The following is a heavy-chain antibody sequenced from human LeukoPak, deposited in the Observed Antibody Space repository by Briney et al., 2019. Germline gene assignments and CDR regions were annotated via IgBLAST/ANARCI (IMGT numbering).Heavy chain of an antibody. CDR3: ARDGYNSNLFDY. Sequence: PGGSLRLSCAASGFTFSSYWMHWVRQAPGKGLVWVSRINSDGSSTSYAGSVKGRFTISRDNAKNTLYLQMNSLRAEDTAVYYCARDGYNSNLFDYWGQGTLVTVSS. CDR2: INSDGSST. CDR1: GFTFSSYW. D-gene: IGHD6-13*01. J-gene: IGHJ4*02. V-gene: IGHV3-74*01.